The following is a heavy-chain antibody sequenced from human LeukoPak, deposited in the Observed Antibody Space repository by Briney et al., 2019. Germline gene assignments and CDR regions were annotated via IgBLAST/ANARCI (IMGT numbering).Heavy chain of an antibody. V-gene: IGHV3-30-3*01. D-gene: IGHD6-13*01. J-gene: IGHJ4*02. Sequence: GGSLRLSCAASGSTFSSYAMHWVRQAPGKGLEWVAVISYDGSNKYYADSVKGRFTISRDNSKNTLYLQMNSLRAEDTAVYYCASLHSSSWYMFDYWGQGTLVTVSS. CDR2: ISYDGSNK. CDR1: GSTFSSYA. CDR3: ASLHSSSWYMFDY.